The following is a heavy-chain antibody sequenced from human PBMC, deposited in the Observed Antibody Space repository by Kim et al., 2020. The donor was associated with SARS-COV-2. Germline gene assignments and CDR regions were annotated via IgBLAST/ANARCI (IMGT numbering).Heavy chain of an antibody. J-gene: IGHJ6*02. CDR1: GFTFNKYA. Sequence: GGSLRLSCAASGFTFNKYAIHWVRQAPGKGLEWLAIISYDGGNEHYGDSVKGRFTSSRDNSMNTLYLQMNSLRPEDTAVYYCARGGNSWSSKYYYGMDAWGQGNTVTGS. CDR3: ARGGNSWSSKYYYGMDA. CDR2: ISYDGGNE. V-gene: IGHV3-30*04. D-gene: IGHD4-4*01.